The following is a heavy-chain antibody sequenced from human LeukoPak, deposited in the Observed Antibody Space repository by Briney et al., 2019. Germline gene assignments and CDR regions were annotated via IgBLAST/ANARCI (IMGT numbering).Heavy chain of an antibody. D-gene: IGHD2-2*01. Sequence: PSVTLTLTCNVSGGSISGYDWSWMRQPPGKGLEWIGYIYYSGSTNYNPSLKSRVTISVDTSKTQFSLKLSSVTAADSAVYYCTRPNYCGITNCRYIDDWGQGTLVSASS. CDR3: TRPNYCGITNCRYIDD. CDR1: GGSISGYD. V-gene: IGHV4-59*01. J-gene: IGHJ4*02. CDR2: IYYSGST.